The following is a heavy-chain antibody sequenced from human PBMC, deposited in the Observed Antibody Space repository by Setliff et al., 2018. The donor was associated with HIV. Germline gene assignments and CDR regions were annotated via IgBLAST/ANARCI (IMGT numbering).Heavy chain of an antibody. CDR3: ALTGHRLLRGYMDV. J-gene: IGHJ6*03. D-gene: IGHD2-15*01. CDR1: GYSISDGYY. CDR2: IHHSGRT. Sequence: PSETLSLTCTVSGYSISDGYYWGWVRQPPGKRLEWVASIHHSGRTYHNPSLQNRVTISVDTSQNQFSLKLNSVTAADTAVYYCALTGHRLLRGYMDVWGKGTTVTVSS. V-gene: IGHV4-38-2*02.